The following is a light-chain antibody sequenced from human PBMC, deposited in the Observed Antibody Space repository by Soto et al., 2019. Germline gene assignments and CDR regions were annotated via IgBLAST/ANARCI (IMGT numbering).Light chain of an antibody. CDR2: ATS. CDR3: QPYNNWPLT. CDR1: QGIADT. V-gene: IGKV3-15*01. Sequence: VITQPPATLSVSPGGGVTLSCRASQGIADTLAWYQHKPGQNPRLLIYATSTRATGVTAWFSVSRSGPEFTLTINCLQSEDFAIYYCQPYNNWPLTFGGGTKLDIK. J-gene: IGKJ4*01.